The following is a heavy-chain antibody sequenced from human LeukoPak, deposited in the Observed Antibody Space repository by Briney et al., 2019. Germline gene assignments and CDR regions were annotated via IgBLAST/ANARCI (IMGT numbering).Heavy chain of an antibody. J-gene: IGHJ4*02. V-gene: IGHV3-9*01. CDR3: AKGQDGDLFNFDY. Sequence: GGSLRLSCAASGFTFDNYGMHWVRHAPGQGLEWVSGISWNSASIGYADSVKGRFTISRDNAKNSLYLQMNSLRAEDTALYYCAKGQDGDLFNFDYWGQGTLVTVSS. D-gene: IGHD4-17*01. CDR1: GFTFDNYG. CDR2: ISWNSASI.